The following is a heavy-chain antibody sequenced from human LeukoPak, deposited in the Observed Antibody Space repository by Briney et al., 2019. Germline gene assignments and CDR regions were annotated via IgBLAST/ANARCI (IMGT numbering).Heavy chain of an antibody. Sequence: SETLSLTCAVYDGSFIGYYWSWVRQPPGKGLEWIGEINHSGTTNYNPSLKSQFTISVDTSKNQFSLRLRSVTAADTAVYYCASRPRDSSGYYHSYYFDSWGLGTLVTVSS. J-gene: IGHJ4*02. CDR3: ASRPRDSSGYYHSYYFDS. D-gene: IGHD3-22*01. V-gene: IGHV4-34*01. CDR2: INHSGTT. CDR1: DGSFIGYY.